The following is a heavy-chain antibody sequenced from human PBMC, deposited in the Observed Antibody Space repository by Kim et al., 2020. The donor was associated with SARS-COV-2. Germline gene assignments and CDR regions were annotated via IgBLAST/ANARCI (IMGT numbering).Heavy chain of an antibody. Sequence: SETLSLTCAVYGGSFSGYYWSWIRQPPGKGLEWIGEINHSGSTNYNPSLKSRVTISVDTSKNQFSLKLSSVTAADTAVYYCATRITVNFDYWGQGTLVTVSS. CDR1: GGSFSGYY. J-gene: IGHJ4*02. CDR2: INHSGST. V-gene: IGHV4-34*01. D-gene: IGHD4-17*01. CDR3: ATRITVNFDY.